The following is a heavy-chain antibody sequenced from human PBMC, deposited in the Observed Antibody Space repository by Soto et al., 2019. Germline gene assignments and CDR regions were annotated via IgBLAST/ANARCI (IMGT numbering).Heavy chain of an antibody. Sequence: ASVKVSHMPSLYTFTSYGITCVRQAPGHGREWMGWIWAYNGHTNHAQKLQGKVTMTTDTSTRTAYMPLRGVCADDTPVYFCVGTPGSSSIEHWGQGTAVTVSS. J-gene: IGHJ4*02. CDR3: VGTPGSSSIEH. D-gene: IGHD2-2*01. CDR1: LYTFTSYG. V-gene: IGHV1-18*01. CDR2: IWAYNGHT.